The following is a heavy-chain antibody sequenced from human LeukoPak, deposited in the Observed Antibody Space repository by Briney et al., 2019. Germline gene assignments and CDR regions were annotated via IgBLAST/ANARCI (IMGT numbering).Heavy chain of an antibody. D-gene: IGHD2-2*01. J-gene: IGHJ3*02. CDR2: ISAYNGNT. CDR1: GYTFTSYG. V-gene: IGHV1-18*01. CDR3: AGVELLLSKKITDAFDI. Sequence: ASVKVSCKASGYTFTSYGISWVRQAPGQGLEWMGWISAYNGNTNYAQKLQGRVTMTRDTSISTAYMELSRLRSDDTAVYYCAGVELLLSKKITDAFDIWGQGTMVTVSS.